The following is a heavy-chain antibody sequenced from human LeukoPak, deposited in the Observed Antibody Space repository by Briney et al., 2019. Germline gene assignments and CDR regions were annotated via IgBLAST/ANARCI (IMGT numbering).Heavy chain of an antibody. V-gene: IGHV1-2*02. CDR2: INPNSGGT. CDR1: GYTFTGYY. Sequence: GASVKVSCKASGYTFTGYYMHWVRQAPGQGLEWMGWINPNSGGTNYAQKFQCRVTMTRDTSISTAYMELSRLRSDDTAVYYCARELRGYSSSPLCYWGQGTLVTVSS. D-gene: IGHD6-6*01. CDR3: ARELRGYSSSPLCY. J-gene: IGHJ4*02.